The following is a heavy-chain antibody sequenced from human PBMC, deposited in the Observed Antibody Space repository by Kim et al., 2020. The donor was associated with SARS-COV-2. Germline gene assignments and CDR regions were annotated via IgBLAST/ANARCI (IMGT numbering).Heavy chain of an antibody. CDR2: GHT. CDR3: ARVSSSGYR. V-gene: IGHV3-64*01. D-gene: IGHD3-3*01. J-gene: IGHJ4*02. Sequence: GHTHYANSVKGRFAISRDKSKNTLYLQMGSLRPEDMAVYYCARVSSSGYRWGQGTLVTVSS.